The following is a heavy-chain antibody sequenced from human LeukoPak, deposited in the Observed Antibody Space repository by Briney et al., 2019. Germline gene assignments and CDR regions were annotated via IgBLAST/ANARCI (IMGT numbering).Heavy chain of an antibody. D-gene: IGHD4/OR15-4a*01. CDR1: GFTFSSYG. V-gene: IGHV3-30*03. CDR2: ISYDGSNK. J-gene: IGHJ4*02. Sequence: GGSLRLSCAASGFTFSSYGMHWVRQAPGKGLEWVAVISYDGSNKYYADSVKGRFTISRDNSKSTLYLQMNSLRTEDTAVYYCAREEYDYALGAFDYWGQGTLVTVSS. CDR3: AREEYDYALGAFDY.